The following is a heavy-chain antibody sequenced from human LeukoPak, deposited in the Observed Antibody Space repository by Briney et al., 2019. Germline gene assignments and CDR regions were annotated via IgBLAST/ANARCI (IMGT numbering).Heavy chain of an antibody. CDR2: INPSGGST. V-gene: IGHV1-46*01. CDR1: GYTFTSYY. CDR3: ARDNTEYSSGWYGPGYFDY. D-gene: IGHD6-19*01. J-gene: IGHJ4*02. Sequence: ASVKVSCKASGYTFTSYYMHWMRQAPGQGLEWMGIINPSGGSTSYAQKFQGKVTMTRDTSTSTVYMELSSLRSEDTAVYYCARDNTEYSSGWYGPGYFDYWGQGTLVTVSS.